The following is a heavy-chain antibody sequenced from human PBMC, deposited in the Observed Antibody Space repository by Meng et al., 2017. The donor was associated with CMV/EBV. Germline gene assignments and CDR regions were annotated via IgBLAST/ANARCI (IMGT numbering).Heavy chain of an antibody. Sequence: VQLQHRGAGLLKPSAPLSLTFAVYGGSFSGYYWSWIRQPPGKGLEWIGEINHSGSTNYNPSLKSRVTISVDTSKNQFSLKLSSVTAADTAVYYCARGGIAAAGPFDYWGQGTLVTVSS. J-gene: IGHJ4*02. CDR1: GGSFSGYY. CDR2: INHSGST. V-gene: IGHV4-34*01. D-gene: IGHD6-13*01. CDR3: ARGGIAAAGPFDY.